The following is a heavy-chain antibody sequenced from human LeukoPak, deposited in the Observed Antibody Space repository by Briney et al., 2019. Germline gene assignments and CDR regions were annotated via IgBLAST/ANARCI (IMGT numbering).Heavy chain of an antibody. CDR2: INHSGST. V-gene: IGHV4-34*01. Sequence: SETLSLTCAVYGGSFSGYYWSWIRQPPGKGLEWIGEINHSGSTNYYPYLKSRLIISADTTKNQFSLKLSSVTAADTAALYCSKRRGAAPRFAYWGQGTLVTVSS. CDR3: SKRRGAAPRFAY. CDR1: GGSFSGYY. D-gene: IGHD6-6*01. J-gene: IGHJ4*01.